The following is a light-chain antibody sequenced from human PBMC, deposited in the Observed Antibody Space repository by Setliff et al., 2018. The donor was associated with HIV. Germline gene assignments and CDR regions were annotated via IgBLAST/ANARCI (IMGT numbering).Light chain of an antibody. Sequence: SYELTQPPSVSTAPGGTATVTCGGDNIGSKSVHWYQQKPGQAPVLVIYYDIDRPSGIPERFSGSNSGNTATLTITRVEAGDEADYYCQVWDRISAQVVFGGGTKGTVL. CDR3: QVWDRISAQVV. CDR2: YDI. J-gene: IGLJ3*02. V-gene: IGLV3-21*04. CDR1: NIGSKS.